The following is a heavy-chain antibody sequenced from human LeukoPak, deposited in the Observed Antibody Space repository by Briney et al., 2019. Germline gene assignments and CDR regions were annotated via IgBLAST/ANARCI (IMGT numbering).Heavy chain of an antibody. J-gene: IGHJ4*02. V-gene: IGHV3-23*01. CDR3: ATTKQARRYFDY. CDR1: GFTFSDFA. CDR2: TIGSGATT. Sequence: GGSLRLSCAASGFTFSDFAMSWVRQAPGKGLEWVSGTIGSGATTFYADSVKGRFTISRDNSKNTLYLQMNTLRAEDTAVYYCATTKQARRYFDYWGQGTLVTVSS. D-gene: IGHD1-1*01.